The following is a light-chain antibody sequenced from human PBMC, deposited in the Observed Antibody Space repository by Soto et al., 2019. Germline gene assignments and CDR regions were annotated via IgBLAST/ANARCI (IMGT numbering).Light chain of an antibody. CDR1: QSISSW. CDR2: DAS. J-gene: IGKJ4*01. Sequence: DIQMTQSPSTLSASVGDRVTITCRASQSISSWLAWYQQKPGKAPQLLIYDASSLESGVPSRFSGSISGTEFTLTISSLQPDDFATYYCQQYDSFLTFGGGTKVDIK. CDR3: QQYDSFLT. V-gene: IGKV1-5*01.